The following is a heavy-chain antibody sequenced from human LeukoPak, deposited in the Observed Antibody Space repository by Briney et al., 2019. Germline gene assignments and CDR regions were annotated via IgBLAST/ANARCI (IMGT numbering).Heavy chain of an antibody. J-gene: IGHJ3*02. CDR1: GFTFRDYF. CDR2: TNTAGNTI. V-gene: IGHV3-11*01. D-gene: IGHD3-22*01. Sequence: GGSLRLSCAASGFTFRDYFKSWIRQAPGKGLEWVAYTNTAGNTIYYADSMKGRFTISRDNAKNSLYLQMNTLRAEDTAVYYCARATYDSSAVDAFDIWGQGTMVTVSP. CDR3: ARATYDSSAVDAFDI.